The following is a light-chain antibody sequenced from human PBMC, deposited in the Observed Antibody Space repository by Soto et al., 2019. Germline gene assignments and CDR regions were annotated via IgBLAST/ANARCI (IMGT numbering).Light chain of an antibody. CDR1: SSNIGAGYD. CDR3: QSYDSSLSGSYV. J-gene: IGLJ1*01. CDR2: DNN. V-gene: IGLV1-40*01. Sequence: QCVLTQPPSVSGAPGQRVIISCTGSSSNIGAGYDVHWYQQLPGTAPRLLIYDNNNRTSGVPARFSVSKSDTSASLAITGLQPEDEADYYCQSYDSSLSGSYVFGTGTKATVL.